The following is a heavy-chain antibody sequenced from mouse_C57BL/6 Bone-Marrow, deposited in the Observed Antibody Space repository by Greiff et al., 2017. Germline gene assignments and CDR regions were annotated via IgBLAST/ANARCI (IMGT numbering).Heavy chain of an antibody. CDR3: AGGLRYYYAMDY. V-gene: IGHV1-75*01. CDR2: IFPGSGST. D-gene: IGHD2-4*01. Sequence: QVQLQQSGPELVKPGASVKISCKASGYTFTDYYINWVKQRPGQGLEWIGWIFPGSGSTYYNEKFKGKATLTVDKSSSTAYILLSSLTSEDSAVYFCAGGLRYYYAMDYWGQGTSVTVSS. J-gene: IGHJ4*01. CDR1: GYTFTDYY.